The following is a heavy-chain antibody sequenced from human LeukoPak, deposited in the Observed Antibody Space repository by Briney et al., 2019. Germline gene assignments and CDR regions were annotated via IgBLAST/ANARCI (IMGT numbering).Heavy chain of an antibody. Sequence: SETLSLTCTVSGYSISSGYFWGWRRQPPGKGLEWIGSIYQSETAHYNPSLKSRVTISVDTSKNQFSLKLSSVTAADTAVYYCARNPYDSSGYFDYWGQGTLVTVSS. CDR1: GYSISSGYF. J-gene: IGHJ4*02. V-gene: IGHV4-38-2*02. CDR2: IYQSETA. CDR3: ARNPYDSSGYFDY. D-gene: IGHD3-22*01.